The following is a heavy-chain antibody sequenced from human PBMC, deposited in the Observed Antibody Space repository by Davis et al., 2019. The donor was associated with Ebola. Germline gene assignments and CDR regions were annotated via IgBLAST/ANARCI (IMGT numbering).Heavy chain of an antibody. Sequence: MPSETLSLTCAVYGGSFSGYYWSWIRQPPGKGLEWIGEINHSGTTNYDPSLKSRVTISVDTSKNHFSLKLLSVTAADTAVYYCARRQGSKFDSWGQGTLVTVSS. V-gene: IGHV4-34*01. J-gene: IGHJ4*02. CDR2: INHSGTT. CDR1: GGSFSGYY. CDR3: ARRQGSKFDS.